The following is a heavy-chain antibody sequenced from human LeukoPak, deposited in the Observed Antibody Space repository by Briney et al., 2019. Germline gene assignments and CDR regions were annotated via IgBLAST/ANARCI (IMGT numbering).Heavy chain of an antibody. V-gene: IGHV3-7*01. CDR3: ARDGVDSGLYFDY. J-gene: IGHJ4*02. CDR1: GFTVSSNY. CDR2: INQDGSET. D-gene: IGHD3-22*01. Sequence: GGSLRLSCAASGFTVSSNYMSWVRQAPGKGLEWVANINQDGSETYYVDSVKGRFIISRDNAKNSLSLQMNSLRAEDTAVYYCARDGVDSGLYFDYWGQGTLVTVSS.